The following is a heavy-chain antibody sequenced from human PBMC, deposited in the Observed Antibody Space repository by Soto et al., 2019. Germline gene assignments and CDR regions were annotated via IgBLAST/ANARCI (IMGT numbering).Heavy chain of an antibody. CDR1: GDSIRSYY. V-gene: IGHV4-59*01. J-gene: IGHJ4*02. Sequence: SETLSLTCSVSGDSIRSYYWTWIRQPPGKGLQWIGYVFHTGNTNYNPSLKSRVTISEDASKNQVSLRLTSVTAADTAVYFCAREQYNWKIWGQGTLGTVSS. D-gene: IGHD1-20*01. CDR2: VFHTGNT. CDR3: AREQYNWKI.